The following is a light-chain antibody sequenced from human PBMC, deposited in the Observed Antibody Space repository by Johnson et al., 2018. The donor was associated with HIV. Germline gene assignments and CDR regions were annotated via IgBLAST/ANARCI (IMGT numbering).Light chain of an antibody. Sequence: QSMLTQPPSVSAAPGQKVTISCSGSGSNIGNNYVSWYQQLPGTAPKLLIYDNNKRPSGIPDRFSGSKSGTSATLGITGLQTGDEADYYCGTWDSSLSAGWVFGTGTKVTVL. CDR2: DNN. CDR3: GTWDSSLSAGWV. J-gene: IGLJ1*01. CDR1: GSNIGNNY. V-gene: IGLV1-51*01.